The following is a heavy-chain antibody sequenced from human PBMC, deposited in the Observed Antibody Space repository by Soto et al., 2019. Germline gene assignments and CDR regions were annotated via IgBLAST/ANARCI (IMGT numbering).Heavy chain of an antibody. J-gene: IGHJ3*02. D-gene: IGHD3-22*01. V-gene: IGHV1-18*04. CDR2: ISAYNGNT. CDR1: GYTFTSYG. CDR3: ARSTYYYDSSGPFDI. Sequence: WASVKVSCKASGYTFTSYGISWVRQAPGQGLEWMGWISAYNGNTNYAQKLQGRVTMTTDTSTSTAYMELRSLRSDDTAVYYCARSTYYYDSSGPFDIWGQGTMVTVSS.